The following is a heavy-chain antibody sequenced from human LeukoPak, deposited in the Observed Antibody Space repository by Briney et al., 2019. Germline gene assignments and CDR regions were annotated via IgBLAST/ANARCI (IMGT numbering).Heavy chain of an antibody. CDR2: ISSCCSNI. V-gene: IGHV3-48*03. CDR1: GFTFSSYE. J-gene: IGHJ6*04. CDR3: AELGITMIGGV. Sequence: GGSLRLSCAASGFTFSSYEMNWVRQAPGKGLEWVSYISSCCSNIYYADSVKGRFPIYRHNANNSLYLQVHSQSAKDTAIYYCAELGITMIGGVWGKGTTVTISS. D-gene: IGHD3-10*02.